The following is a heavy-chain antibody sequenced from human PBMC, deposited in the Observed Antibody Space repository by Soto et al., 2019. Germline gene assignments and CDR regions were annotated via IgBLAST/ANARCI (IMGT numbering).Heavy chain of an antibody. V-gene: IGHV4-31*03. D-gene: IGHD3-10*02. Sequence: SETLSLTCTVSGVSISSGGYYLRWIRQHPGKGLEWIGYIYHSGSTYYNPSLKSRVTISVDKSKNQFSLKLSSVTAADTAVYYCASVRGQYYCGMDVWGQGTTVTVSS. CDR3: ASVRGQYYCGMDV. CDR1: GVSISSGGYY. J-gene: IGHJ6*02. CDR2: IYHSGST.